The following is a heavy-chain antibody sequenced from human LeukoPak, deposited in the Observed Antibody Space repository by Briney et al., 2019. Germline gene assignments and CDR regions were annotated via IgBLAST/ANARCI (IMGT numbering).Heavy chain of an antibody. J-gene: IGHJ4*02. V-gene: IGHV4-30-2*01. CDR2: IYHSGST. D-gene: IGHD1-14*01. CDR1: GGSISSGGYS. Sequence: SETLSLTCAVSGGSISSGGYSWSWIRQPPGKGLEWTGYIYHSGSTYYNPSLKSRVTISVDRSKNQFSLKLSSVTAADTAVYYCARDNPGGYYFDYWGQGTLVTVSS. CDR3: ARDNPGGYYFDY.